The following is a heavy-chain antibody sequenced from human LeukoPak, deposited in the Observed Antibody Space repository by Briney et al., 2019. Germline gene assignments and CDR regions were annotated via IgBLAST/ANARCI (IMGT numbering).Heavy chain of an antibody. CDR1: GFIFNNYG. J-gene: IGHJ4*02. CDR2: IWKDGSQK. Sequence: GGSLRLSCAASGFIFNNYGMDWVRQAPGKGLEWVANIWKDGSQKYYAESVKGRFTISRDDSKDTLGLQMDSLRAEDTAVYYCARDINRGNFDYWGQGTLVSVSS. CDR3: ARDINRGNFDY. V-gene: IGHV3-33*01. D-gene: IGHD1-14*01.